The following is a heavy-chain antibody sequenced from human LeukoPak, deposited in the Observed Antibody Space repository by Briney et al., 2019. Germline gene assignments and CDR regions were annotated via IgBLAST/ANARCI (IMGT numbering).Heavy chain of an antibody. V-gene: IGHV3-23*01. D-gene: IGHD3-10*01. CDR3: AKGYYYGSGSPPDY. CDR2: ISGSGGGT. Sequence: GGSLRLSRAASGFSFSTYAMIWVRQAPGKGLEWVSVISGSGGGTYYADSVKGRFTISRDNSKNTLYLQMNSLRAEDTAVYYCAKGYYYGSGSPPDYWGQGSLVTVSS. CDR1: GFSFSTYA. J-gene: IGHJ4*02.